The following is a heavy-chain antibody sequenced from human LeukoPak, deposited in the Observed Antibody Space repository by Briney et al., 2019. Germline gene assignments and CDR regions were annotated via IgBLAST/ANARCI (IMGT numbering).Heavy chain of an antibody. V-gene: IGHV5-10-1*01. CDR1: GYSFTSYW. D-gene: IGHD4-17*01. J-gene: IGHJ3*02. CDR2: IDPSDSYT. CDR3: ARHYYGDFDAFDI. Sequence: GESLKTSCKGSGYSFTSYWISWVRQMPGKGLEWMGRIDPSDSYTNYSPSFQGHVTISADKSISTAYLQWSSLKASDTAMYYCARHYYGDFDAFDIWGQGTMVTVSS.